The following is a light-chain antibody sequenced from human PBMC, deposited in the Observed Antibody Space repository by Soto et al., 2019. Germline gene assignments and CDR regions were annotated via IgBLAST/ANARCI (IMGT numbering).Light chain of an antibody. CDR1: SSNIGKNY. J-gene: IGLJ2*01. CDR2: DNH. V-gene: IGLV1-51*01. Sequence: QSVLTQPPSVSVAPGQEVTISCSGGSSNIGKNYVSWFQQIPGTAPKLLIYDNHKRPSGVPDRFSGSKSDTSATLGITGLQTGDEAVYYCAAWDSSLIAGVFGGGTQLTVL. CDR3: AAWDSSLIAGV.